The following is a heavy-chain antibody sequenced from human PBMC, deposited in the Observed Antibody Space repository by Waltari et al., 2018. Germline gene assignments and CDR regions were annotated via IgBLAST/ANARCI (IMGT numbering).Heavy chain of an antibody. J-gene: IGHJ3*02. CDR2: IWYDGSNK. Sequence: QVQLVESGGGVVQPGRSLRLSCAASGFTFSSYGMHWVRQAPGKGLEWVAVIWYDGSNKYYADSVKGRFTISRDNSKNTLYLQMNSLRAEDTAVYYCARDWGANYYDSSSGAFDIWGQGTMVTVSS. D-gene: IGHD3-22*01. CDR1: GFTFSSYG. V-gene: IGHV3-33*01. CDR3: ARDWGANYYDSSSGAFDI.